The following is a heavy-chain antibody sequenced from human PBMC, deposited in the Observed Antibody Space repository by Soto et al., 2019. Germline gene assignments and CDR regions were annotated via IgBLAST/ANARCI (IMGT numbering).Heavy chain of an antibody. J-gene: IGHJ4*02. CDR1: GGSVSSYY. D-gene: IGHD2-15*01. CDR2: IYTGGST. Sequence: QVQLRESGPGLVKPSETLSLTCSVSGGSVSSYYWSWIRQPAGKGPEWIGRIYTGGSTNYNPSLKGRATLSVDTSKNQFSLRLTSVAAADTAVYYCARASVGPPGGGSWTMPFDSWGRGTLVTVSS. V-gene: IGHV4-4*07. CDR3: ARASVGPPGGGSWTMPFDS.